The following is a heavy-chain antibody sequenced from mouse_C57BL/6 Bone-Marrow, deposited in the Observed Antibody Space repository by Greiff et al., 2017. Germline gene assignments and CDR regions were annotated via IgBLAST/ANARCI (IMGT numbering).Heavy chain of an antibody. CDR2: IDPENGDT. J-gene: IGHJ2*01. CDR1: GFNIKDDY. D-gene: IGHD1-1*01. CDR3: TTLWGTTVFDD. Sequence: VQLQQSGAELVRPGASVKLSCTASGFNIKDDYMHWVKQRPEQGLEWIGWIDPENGDTEYASKFQGKATITADTSSNTAYLQLSSLTSEDTAVYYCTTLWGTTVFDDWGQGTTLTVSS. V-gene: IGHV14-4*01.